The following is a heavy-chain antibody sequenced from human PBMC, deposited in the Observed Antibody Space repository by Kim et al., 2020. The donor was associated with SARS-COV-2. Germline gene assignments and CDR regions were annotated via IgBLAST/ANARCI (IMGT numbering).Heavy chain of an antibody. D-gene: IGHD5-12*01. CDR2: ISSSGSTI. Sequence: GGSLRLSCAASGFTFSSYEMNWVRQAPGKGLEWVSYISSSGSTIYYADSVKGRFTISRDNAKNSLYLQMHSLRAEDAAVYYCARGFWAGRGYDDRDTFDYWGQGTLVTVSS. CDR3: ARGFWAGRGYDDRDTFDY. J-gene: IGHJ4*01. V-gene: IGHV3-48*03. CDR1: GFTFSSYE.